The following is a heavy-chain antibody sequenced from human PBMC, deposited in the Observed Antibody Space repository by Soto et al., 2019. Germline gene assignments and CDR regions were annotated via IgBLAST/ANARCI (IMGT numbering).Heavy chain of an antibody. CDR3: ARGPSLYGDYYYDGMDV. V-gene: IGHV3-30-3*01. J-gene: IGHJ6*02. CDR2: ISYDGSNK. Sequence: QVQLVESGGGVVQPGRSLRLSCAASGFTFSSYAMHWVRQAPGKGLEWVAVISYDGSNKYYADSVKGRFTISRDNSKNTLYLQMNSLTAEDTAVYYCARGPSLYGDYYYDGMDVWGQGTTVTVSS. D-gene: IGHD4-17*01. CDR1: GFTFSSYA.